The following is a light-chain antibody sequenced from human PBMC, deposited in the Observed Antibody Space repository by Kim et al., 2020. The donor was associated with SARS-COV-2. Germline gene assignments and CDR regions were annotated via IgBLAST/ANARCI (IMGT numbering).Light chain of an antibody. Sequence: DTQMTQSPFSLSASVGDRVTITCQASQHIREHLNWYQHTPGKAPQLLIYQASILETGVSSRFSGSGYGTYFTLTINSLRPEDAATYYCQQYVNLPYTFGHGTKLEI. CDR1: QHIREH. J-gene: IGKJ2*01. CDR3: QQYVNLPYT. V-gene: IGKV1-33*01. CDR2: QAS.